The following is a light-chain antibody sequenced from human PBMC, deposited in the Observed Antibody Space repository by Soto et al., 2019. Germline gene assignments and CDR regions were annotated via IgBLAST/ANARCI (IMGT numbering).Light chain of an antibody. Sequence: SYELTQPPSVSVAPGRTARIPCGGNNIGGTRVHWYQRKPGQAPVLVVYDDSDRPSGIPERFSGSNSGNTATLTISGVEATDEADFYCQVWDFSSDRWVFGGGTKVTVL. CDR3: QVWDFSSDRWV. J-gene: IGLJ3*02. V-gene: IGLV3-21*02. CDR1: NIGGTR. CDR2: DDS.